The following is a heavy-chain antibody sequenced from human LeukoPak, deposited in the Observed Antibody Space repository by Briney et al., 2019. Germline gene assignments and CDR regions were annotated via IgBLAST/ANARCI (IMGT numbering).Heavy chain of an antibody. CDR1: QFTFNIFA. J-gene: IGHJ6*02. V-gene: IGHV3-23*01. Sequence: GGSLRLSCAASQFTFNIFAMTWVRQAPGKGPEWVSSISGGGDSTYYADSVKGRFTISRDNSKNTLYLQMNSLTAEDTAVYYCAKVPGFYYYYGLDVWGQGTTVTVSS. CDR2: ISGGGDST. CDR3: AKVPGFYYYYGLDV.